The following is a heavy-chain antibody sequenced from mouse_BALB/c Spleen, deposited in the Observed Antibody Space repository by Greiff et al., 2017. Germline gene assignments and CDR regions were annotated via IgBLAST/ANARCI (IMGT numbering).Heavy chain of an antibody. CDR2: ISNGGGST. CDR3: ARRYYDYWYFDV. D-gene: IGHD2-4*01. J-gene: IGHJ1*01. V-gene: IGHV5-12-2*01. Sequence: EVKLVESGGGLVQPGGSLKLSCAASGFTFSSYTMSWVRQTPEKRLEWVAYISNGGGSTYYPDTVKGRFTISRDNAKNTLYLQMSSLKSEDTAMYYCARRYYDYWYFDVWGAGTTVTVS. CDR1: GFTFSSYT.